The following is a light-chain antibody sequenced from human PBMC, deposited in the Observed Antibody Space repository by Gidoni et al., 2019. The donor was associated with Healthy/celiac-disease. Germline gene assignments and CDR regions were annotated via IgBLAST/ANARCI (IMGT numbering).Light chain of an antibody. J-gene: IGKJ1*01. CDR3: QQDNSYSRT. CDR1: QSISSW. CDR2: KAS. Sequence: DIQMTQSPSTLSASVGDRVTITCRASQSISSWLAWYQQKPGTAPKLLIYKASSLESGVLSRFSGSGSGTEFTLTISSLQPDDFATYYCQQDNSYSRTFGQGTKVDIK. V-gene: IGKV1-5*03.